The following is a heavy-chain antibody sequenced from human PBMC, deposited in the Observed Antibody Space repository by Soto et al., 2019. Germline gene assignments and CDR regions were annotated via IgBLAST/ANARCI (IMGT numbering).Heavy chain of an antibody. J-gene: IGHJ3*02. CDR3: VRAHDTRWSNDGFDI. Sequence: GGSLRLSCSASGFTFSTYDIHWVRQAPDKGLEWVAIIWPDGSKSYYAESVQGRFRISRDNSKNTVYLQMHSLRADETAVYLSVRAHDTRWSNDGFDIWGQGTMVTVSS. CDR1: GFTFSTYD. CDR2: IWPDGSKS. D-gene: IGHD2-15*01. V-gene: IGHV3-33*01.